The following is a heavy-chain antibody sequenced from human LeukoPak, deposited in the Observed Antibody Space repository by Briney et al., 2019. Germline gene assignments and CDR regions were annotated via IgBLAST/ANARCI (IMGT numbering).Heavy chain of an antibody. CDR1: GGTFSSYA. J-gene: IGHJ5*02. D-gene: IGHD3-10*01. CDR2: IIPIFGTA. V-gene: IGHV1-69*13. CDR3: AREGDYYGSGSYYNVWFDP. Sequence: ASVKVSCKASGGTFSSYAISWVRQAPGQGLEWMGGIIPIFGTANYAQKFQGRVTITADESTSTAYMELSSLRSEDTAVYYCAREGDYYGSGSYYNVWFDPWGQGTLVTVSS.